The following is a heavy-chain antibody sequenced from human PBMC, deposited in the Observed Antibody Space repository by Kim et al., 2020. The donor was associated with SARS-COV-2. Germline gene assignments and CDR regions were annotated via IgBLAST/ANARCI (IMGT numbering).Heavy chain of an antibody. Sequence: GGSLRLSCAASGFTFSSYAMHWVRQAPGKGLEWVAVISYDGSNKYYADSVKGRFTISRDNSKNTLYLQMNSLRAEDTAVYYCARADYDILTGYYTLFYWG. V-gene: IGHV3-30*04. CDR2: ISYDGSNK. CDR3: ARADYDILTGYYTLFY. CDR1: GFTFSSYA. J-gene: IGHJ4*01. D-gene: IGHD3-9*01.